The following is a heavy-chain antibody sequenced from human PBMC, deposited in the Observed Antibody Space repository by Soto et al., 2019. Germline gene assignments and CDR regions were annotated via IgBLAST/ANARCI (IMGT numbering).Heavy chain of an antibody. CDR1: GFTFSSND. J-gene: IGHJ4*02. D-gene: IGHD6-19*01. V-gene: IGHV3-23*01. Sequence: GGSLRLSCAASGFTFSSNDRSWVRQAPGKGLEWASSISASGRSLFYADAVKGRSTISRDNSKNTLYLQMSSLTAEDTAVYYCARAGGSGWLWGQGTLVTVSS. CDR2: ISASGRSL. CDR3: ARAGGSGWL.